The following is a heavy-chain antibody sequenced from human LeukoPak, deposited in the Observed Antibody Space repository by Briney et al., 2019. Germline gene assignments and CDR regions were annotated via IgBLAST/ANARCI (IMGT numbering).Heavy chain of an antibody. D-gene: IGHD3/OR15-3a*01. V-gene: IGHV3-74*01. CDR1: GFTFSSYW. Sequence: GGSLRLSCAASGFTFSSYWMHWVRQAPGKGLVWVSRINTDGSSTSYADSVKGRFTISRDNAKNSLYLQMNSLRAEDTAVYYCARDQAGPGVDWPTWSYWGQGTLVTVSS. CDR2: INTDGSST. J-gene: IGHJ4*02. CDR3: ARDQAGPGVDWPTWSY.